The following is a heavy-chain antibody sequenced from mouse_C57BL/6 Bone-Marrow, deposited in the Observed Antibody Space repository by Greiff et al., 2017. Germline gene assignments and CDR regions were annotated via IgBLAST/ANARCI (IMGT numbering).Heavy chain of an antibody. CDR1: GFTFSSYA. V-gene: IGHV5-4*01. Sequence: EVHLVESGGGLVKPGGSLKLSCAASGFTFSSYAMSWVRQTPEKRLEWVATISDGGSYTYYPDNVKGRFTISRDNAKNNLYLQMSHLKSEDTAMYYCARGAQLRLAWFAYWGQGTLVTVSA. CDR3: ARGAQLRLAWFAY. CDR2: ISDGGSYT. D-gene: IGHD3-2*02. J-gene: IGHJ3*01.